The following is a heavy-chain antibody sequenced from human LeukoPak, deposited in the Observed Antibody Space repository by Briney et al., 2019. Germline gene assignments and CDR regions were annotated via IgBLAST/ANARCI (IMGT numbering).Heavy chain of an antibody. Sequence: ASVKVSRKASGGTFSSYAISWVRQAPGQGLEWMGGIIPIFGTANYAQKFQGRVTITADESTSTAYMELSSLRSEDTAVYYCARGGGYSSGWEAAFDIWGQGTMVTVSS. CDR1: GGTFSSYA. J-gene: IGHJ3*02. D-gene: IGHD6-19*01. V-gene: IGHV1-69*13. CDR2: IIPIFGTA. CDR3: ARGGGYSSGWEAAFDI.